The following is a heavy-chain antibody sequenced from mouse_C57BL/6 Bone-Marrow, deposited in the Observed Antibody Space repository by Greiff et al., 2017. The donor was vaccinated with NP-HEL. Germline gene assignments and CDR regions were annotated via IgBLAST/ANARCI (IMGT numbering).Heavy chain of an antibody. CDR1: GYSITSGYY. J-gene: IGHJ3*01. V-gene: IGHV3-6*01. Sequence: VQLKESGPGLVKPSQSLSLTCSVTGYSITSGYYWNWIRQFPGNKLEWMGYISYDGSNNYNPSLKNRISITRDTSKNQFFLKLNSVTTEDTATYYCARGITTVVAPRFAYWGQGTLVTVSA. CDR2: ISYDGSN. D-gene: IGHD1-1*01. CDR3: ARGITTVVAPRFAY.